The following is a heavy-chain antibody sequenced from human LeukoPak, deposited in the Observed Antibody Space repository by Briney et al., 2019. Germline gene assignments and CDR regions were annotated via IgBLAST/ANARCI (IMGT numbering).Heavy chain of an antibody. V-gene: IGHV3-23*01. Sequence: GGSLRLSCAASGFTFSSYWMSWVRQAPGKGLEWVSSISDSGGNTYYADSGKGRFTISRDNSKNTLYLQMNSLRAEDTAVYYCAKDGVWQSYYFDYWGQGTLVTVSS. D-gene: IGHD6-19*01. CDR2: ISDSGGNT. CDR1: GFTFSSYW. J-gene: IGHJ4*02. CDR3: AKDGVWQSYYFDY.